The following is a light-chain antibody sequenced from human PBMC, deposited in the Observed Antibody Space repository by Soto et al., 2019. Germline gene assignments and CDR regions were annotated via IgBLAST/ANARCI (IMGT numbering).Light chain of an antibody. Sequence: QSVLTQPASVSGSPGQSITISCTGTSSDVGGYNYVSWHQQHPGKVPKLMIYDVSYRPSGVSNRFSGSKSGNTASLTISGLQAEDEADYYWSSYTTSSTYVFGTGTKLTVL. J-gene: IGLJ1*01. CDR2: DVS. V-gene: IGLV2-14*01. CDR3: SSYTTSSTYV. CDR1: SSDVGGYNY.